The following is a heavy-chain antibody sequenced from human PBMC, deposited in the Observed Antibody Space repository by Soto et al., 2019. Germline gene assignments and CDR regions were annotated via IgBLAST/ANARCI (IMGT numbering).Heavy chain of an antibody. CDR2: IIPIFGTA. J-gene: IGHJ6*02. CDR1: GGTFSSYA. Sequence: QVQLVQSGAEVKKPGSSVKVSCKASGGTFSSYAISWVRQAPGQGLEWMGGIIPIFGTADYAQKFQGRVXXXXXXXXXXXXXXXXXXXXXXXXXXXXXXXXXXXXYYCGMDVWGQGTTVTFX. CDR3: XXXXXXXXYYCGMDV. V-gene: IGHV1-69*05.